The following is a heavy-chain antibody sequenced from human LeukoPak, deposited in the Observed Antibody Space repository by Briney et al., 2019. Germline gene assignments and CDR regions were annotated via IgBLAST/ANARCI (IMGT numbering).Heavy chain of an antibody. CDR3: ARDEGTEWELPNLDY. CDR2: ISSSGSTI. D-gene: IGHD1-26*01. CDR1: GFTFSSYE. Sequence: GGPLRLSCAASGFTFSSYEMNWVRQAPGKGLEGVSYISSSGSTIYYADSVKGRFTISRANAKNSLYLQMNGLRAEDTAVYYCARDEGTEWELPNLDYWGQGTLVTVSS. J-gene: IGHJ4*02. V-gene: IGHV3-48*03.